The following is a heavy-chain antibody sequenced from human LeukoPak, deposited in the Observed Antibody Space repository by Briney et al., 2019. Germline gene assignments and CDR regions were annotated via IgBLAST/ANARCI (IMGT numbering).Heavy chain of an antibody. CDR2: MYHSGST. Sequence: SETLSLTCTVSGYSIRSGYYWGWIRQPPGKGLEWIGSMYHSGSTYYNPSLRSRVTISVDTSKNQISLNLRSVTAADTAVYYCARVPGPNWFDPWGQGTLVAVSS. V-gene: IGHV4-38-2*02. CDR3: ARVPGPNWFDP. CDR1: GYSIRSGYY. J-gene: IGHJ5*02.